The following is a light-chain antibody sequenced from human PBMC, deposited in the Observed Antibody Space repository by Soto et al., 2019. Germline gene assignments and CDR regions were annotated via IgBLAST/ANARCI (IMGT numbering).Light chain of an antibody. J-gene: IGKJ4*01. CDR2: DAS. V-gene: IGKV3-20*01. CDR1: QTVRNNY. Sequence: FVLTHSPGTLSLSPWQRSTLSCSSSQTVRNNYLAWYQQKPGQAPRLLIYDASSRATGIPDRFSGGGSGTDFTLTISRLEPEDFAVYYCQQFSSYPLTFGGGTKVDIK. CDR3: QQFSSYPLT.